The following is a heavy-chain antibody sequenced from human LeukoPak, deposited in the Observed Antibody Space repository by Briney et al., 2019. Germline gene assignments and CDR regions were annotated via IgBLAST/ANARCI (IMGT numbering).Heavy chain of an antibody. J-gene: IGHJ5*02. V-gene: IGHV3-33*01. CDR2: IWYDGSNK. Sequence: GGSLRLSCAASGFTFSSYGMHWVRQAPGKGLEWVAVIWYDGSNKYYADSVKGRFTISRDNSKNTLYLQMNSLRAEDTAVYYCAGAYSSSWYVGLDPWGQGTLVTVSS. CDR1: GFTFSSYG. D-gene: IGHD6-13*01. CDR3: AGAYSSSWYVGLDP.